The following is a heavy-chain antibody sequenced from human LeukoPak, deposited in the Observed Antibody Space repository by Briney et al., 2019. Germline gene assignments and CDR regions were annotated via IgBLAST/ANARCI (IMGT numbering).Heavy chain of an antibody. V-gene: IGHV1-2*02. CDR1: GYTFTGYY. Sequence: ASVKVSCKASGYTFTGYYMHWVRQAPGQGLEWMGWINPNSGGTNYAQKFQGRVTMTRDTSISAAYMELSRLRSDDTAVYYCARVVDDYVWGSYRYLDYWGQGTLVTVSS. CDR3: ARVVDDYVWGSYRYLDY. J-gene: IGHJ4*02. D-gene: IGHD3-16*02. CDR2: INPNSGGT.